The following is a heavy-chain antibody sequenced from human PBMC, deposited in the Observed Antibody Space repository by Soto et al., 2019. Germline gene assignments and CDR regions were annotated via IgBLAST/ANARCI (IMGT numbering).Heavy chain of an antibody. CDR3: GRSSSMLGAGWSDS. V-gene: IGHV1-18*01. J-gene: IGHJ5*01. CDR1: GYSFRSYG. Sequence: ASVKVSCKASGYSFRSYGINWVRQAPGQGLEWIGWVSGYNYNTKYAQKLQGRITVTTDTSTNTAYMELRSLRPDDTAVYYCGRSSSMLGAGWSDSWGRGTLVTVS. CDR2: VSGYNYNT. D-gene: IGHD2-8*01.